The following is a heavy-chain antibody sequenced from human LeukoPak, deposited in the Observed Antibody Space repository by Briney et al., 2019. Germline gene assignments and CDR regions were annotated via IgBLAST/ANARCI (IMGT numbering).Heavy chain of an antibody. CDR3: AKGVHDFWSGHAFDI. CDR2: ISWNSGSR. Sequence: GRSLRLSCTASRFSFDDYAMHWVRQIPGRGLEWVSAISWNSGSRGYAHSVKGRFTIPRDNAKSSLYLQMNSLRPEDTALYYCAKGVHDFWSGHAFDIWGQGTMVTVSS. D-gene: IGHD3-3*01. CDR1: RFSFDDYA. J-gene: IGHJ3*02. V-gene: IGHV3-9*01.